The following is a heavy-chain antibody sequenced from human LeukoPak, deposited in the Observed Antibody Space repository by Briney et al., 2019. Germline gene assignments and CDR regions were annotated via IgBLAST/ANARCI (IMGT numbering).Heavy chain of an antibody. CDR2: INHSGST. CDR3: ARRASTTWFIDY. J-gene: IGHJ4*02. Sequence: SETLSLTCGVYGGSLSGYYWSWIRQPPEKGLEWIGEINHSGSTNYNPSLKSRVTISADTSKNQFSLKLSSVTAADTAVYYCARRASTTWFIDYWGQGTLVPVSS. V-gene: IGHV4-34*01. D-gene: IGHD6-13*01. CDR1: GGSLSGYY.